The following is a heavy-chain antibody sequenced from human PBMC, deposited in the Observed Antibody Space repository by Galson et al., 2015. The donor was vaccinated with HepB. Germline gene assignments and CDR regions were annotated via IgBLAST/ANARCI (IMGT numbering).Heavy chain of an antibody. CDR3: ARSYYSGSGSRRNYYYYMDV. J-gene: IGHJ6*03. D-gene: IGHD3-10*01. CDR1: GGPFSGYY. CDR2: INHSGST. V-gene: IGHV4-34*01. Sequence: SETLSLTCAVYGGPFSGYYWSWIRQPPGKGLEWIGEINHSGSTNYNPSLKSRVTISVDTSKNQFSLKLSSMTAADTAVYYCARSYYSGSGSRRNYYYYMDVWGKGTTVTVSS.